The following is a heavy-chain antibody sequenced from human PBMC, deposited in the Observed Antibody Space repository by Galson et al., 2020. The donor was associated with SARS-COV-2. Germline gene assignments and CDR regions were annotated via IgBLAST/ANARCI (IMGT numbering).Heavy chain of an antibody. Sequence: GESLKISCAASGFTFSSYSMNWVRQAPGKGLEWVSSISSSSSYIYYADSVKGRFTISRDNAKNSLYLQMNSLRAEDTAVYYCARDDVYYYDSSEYMDVWGKGTTVTVS. V-gene: IGHV3-21*01. CDR3: ARDDVYYYDSSEYMDV. D-gene: IGHD3-22*01. J-gene: IGHJ6*03. CDR1: GFTFSSYS. CDR2: ISSSSSYI.